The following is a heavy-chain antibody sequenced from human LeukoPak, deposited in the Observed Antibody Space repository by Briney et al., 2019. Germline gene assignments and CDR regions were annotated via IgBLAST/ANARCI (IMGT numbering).Heavy chain of an antibody. D-gene: IGHD2-2*01. J-gene: IGHJ4*02. CDR2: IYHSGST. V-gene: IGHV4-38-2*02. CDR3: ARVCSSTSCYFY. CDR1: GYSISSGYY. Sequence: SETLSLTCTVSGYSISSGYYCGWIRQPPGKGLEWIGSIYHSGSTYYNPSLKSRVTISVDTSKNQFSLKLSSVTAADTAVYYCARVCSSTSCYFYWGQGTLVTVSS.